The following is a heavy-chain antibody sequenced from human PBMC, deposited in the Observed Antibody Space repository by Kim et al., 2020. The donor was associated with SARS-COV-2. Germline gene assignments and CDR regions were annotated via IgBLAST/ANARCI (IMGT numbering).Heavy chain of an antibody. V-gene: IGHV4-4*02. CDR3: ARASTLGYCSGGSCYLYYFYY. Sequence: TLSLTCAVSGGSISSSNWWSWVRQPPGKGLEWIGEIYHSGSTNYNPSLKSRVTISVDKSKNQFSLKLSSVTAADTAVYYCARASTLGYCSGGSCYLYYFYYWGQGTLVTVSS. CDR2: IYHSGST. D-gene: IGHD2-15*01. J-gene: IGHJ4*02. CDR1: GGSISSSNW.